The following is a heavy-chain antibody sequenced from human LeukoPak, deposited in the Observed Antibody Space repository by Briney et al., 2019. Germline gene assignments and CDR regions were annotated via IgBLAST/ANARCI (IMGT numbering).Heavy chain of an antibody. D-gene: IGHD2-2*01. Sequence: GGSLRLSCAASGFTFSSYWMSWVRQAPGKGLEWVANIKQDGSEKYYVDSVKGRFTISRDNAKNSLYLQMNSLRAEDTAVYYCARDRMGYCRSTSCFRFDPWGQGTLVTVSS. J-gene: IGHJ5*02. V-gene: IGHV3-7*01. CDR3: ARDRMGYCRSTSCFRFDP. CDR2: IKQDGSEK. CDR1: GFTFSSYW.